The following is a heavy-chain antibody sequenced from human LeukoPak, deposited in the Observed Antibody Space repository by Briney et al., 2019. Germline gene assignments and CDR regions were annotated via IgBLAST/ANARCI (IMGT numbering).Heavy chain of an antibody. V-gene: IGHV4-34*01. CDR2: INHSGST. CDR3: ARGGWMTTVTSTYYYYYMDV. CDR1: GGSFSGYY. J-gene: IGHJ6*03. D-gene: IGHD4-11*01. Sequence: SETLSLTCAVYGGSFSGYYWSWIRQPPGKGLEWIGEINHSGSTNYNPSLKSRVTISVDTSKNQFSLKLSSVTAADTAVYYCARGGWMTTVTSTYYYYYMDVWGKGTTVTVSS.